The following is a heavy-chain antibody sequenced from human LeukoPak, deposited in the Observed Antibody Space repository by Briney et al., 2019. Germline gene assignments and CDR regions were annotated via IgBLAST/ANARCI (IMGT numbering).Heavy chain of an antibody. Sequence: SETLSLTCAVYGGSFGGYYWSWIRQPLGKGLEWIGEINHSGSTNYNPSLKSRVTISVDTSKNQFSLKLSSVTAADTAVYYCAREVYYDSSGYYSRDAFDIWGQGTMVTVSS. J-gene: IGHJ3*02. CDR2: INHSGST. CDR1: GGSFGGYY. D-gene: IGHD3-22*01. CDR3: AREVYYDSSGYYSRDAFDI. V-gene: IGHV4-34*01.